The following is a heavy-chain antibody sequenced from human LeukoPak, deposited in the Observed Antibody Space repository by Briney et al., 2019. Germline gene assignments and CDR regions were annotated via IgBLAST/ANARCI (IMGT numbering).Heavy chain of an antibody. CDR3: ARVGKNGWDFDH. J-gene: IGHJ4*02. Sequence: GESLRLSCAASGFTFSAYWMTWVRQAPGKGLEWVANINEGGNVKFYVDSVKGRFTISRDNTKISLYLQMHSLRAEDTAVYYCARVGKNGWDFDHWGQGTLVTVSS. CDR2: INEGGNVK. CDR1: GFTFSAYW. D-gene: IGHD6-19*01. V-gene: IGHV3-7*01.